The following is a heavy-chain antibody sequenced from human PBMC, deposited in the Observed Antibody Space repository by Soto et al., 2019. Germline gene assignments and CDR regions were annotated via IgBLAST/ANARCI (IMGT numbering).Heavy chain of an antibody. D-gene: IGHD4-17*01. CDR3: ATTTVTTSAFDI. V-gene: IGHV4-38-2*01. CDR2: IYHAGSV. J-gene: IGHJ3*02. Sequence: NPSETLSLTCAVSGYSIASGYYWTRIRQSPGKGLEWIGSIYHAGSVYYNPSLNSRVAVSLDTSKNPFSLKLTSVTAADTAVYYCATTTVTTSAFDIWGQGTMVTVSS. CDR1: GYSIASGYY.